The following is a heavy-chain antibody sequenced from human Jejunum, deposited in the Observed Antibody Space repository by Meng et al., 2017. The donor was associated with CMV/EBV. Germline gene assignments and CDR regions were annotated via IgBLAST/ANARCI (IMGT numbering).Heavy chain of an antibody. CDR3: ARNPPGKGFIDY. D-gene: IGHD1-1*01. Sequence: SGFTFRSHSMNWVRQAPGKGLEWVSYISSTSSTTHYADSMKGRFTISRDNAKNSLYLQMNSLRGEDTAVYYCARNPPGKGFIDYWGQGTLVTVSS. V-gene: IGHV3-48*04. CDR1: GFTFRSHS. J-gene: IGHJ4*02. CDR2: ISSTSSTT.